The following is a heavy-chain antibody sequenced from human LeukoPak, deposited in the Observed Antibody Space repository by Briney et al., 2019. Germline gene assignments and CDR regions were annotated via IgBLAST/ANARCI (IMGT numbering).Heavy chain of an antibody. CDR3: GGNSREWSSLPDY. CDR1: GFTFSSYA. CDR2: ISSSSSYI. Sequence: GGSLRLSCAASGFTFSSYAMSWVRQAPGKGLEWVSSISSSSSYIYYADSVKGRFTISRDNAKNSLYLQMNSLRAEDTAVYYCGGNSREWSSLPDYWGQGTLFTDSS. J-gene: IGHJ4*02. V-gene: IGHV3-21*01. D-gene: IGHD3-3*01.